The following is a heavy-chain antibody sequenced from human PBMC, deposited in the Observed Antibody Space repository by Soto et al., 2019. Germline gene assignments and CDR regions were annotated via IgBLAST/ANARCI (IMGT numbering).Heavy chain of an antibody. Sequence: EVQLVESGGGLVQPGGSLRLSCAASGFTFSSYWMHWVRQAPGKGLVWVSRINRDVSSTSYADSVKGRLTISRDNAKNPLYLQMNSLRSEDTAVYYCAVAVAGPTAIGYWGQGTLVTVSS. D-gene: IGHD6-19*01. J-gene: IGHJ4*02. CDR2: INRDVSST. CDR3: AVAVAGPTAIGY. V-gene: IGHV3-74*01. CDR1: GFTFSSYW.